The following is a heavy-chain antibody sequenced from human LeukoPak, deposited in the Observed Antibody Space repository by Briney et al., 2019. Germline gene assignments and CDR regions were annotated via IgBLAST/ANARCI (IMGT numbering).Heavy chain of an antibody. CDR2: IKQDGSET. J-gene: IGHJ6*02. CDR1: GFTFSSYG. Sequence: PGGSLRLSCAASGFTFSSYGMHWVRQAPGKGLEWVANIKQDGSETYYVDSVKGRFTISRDNAKNSLYLQMNSLKAEDTAVYFCTRDGMEVWGQGTTVIVSS. CDR3: TRDGMEV. V-gene: IGHV3-7*01.